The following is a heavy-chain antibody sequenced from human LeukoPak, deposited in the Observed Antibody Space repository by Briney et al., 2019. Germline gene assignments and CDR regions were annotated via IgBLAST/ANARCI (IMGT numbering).Heavy chain of an antibody. CDR3: AKDRRGQWFGENDAFDI. CDR1: GFTFSSYG. Sequence: GGSLRLSCAASGFTFSSYGMSWVRQAPGKGLEWVSAISGSGGSTYYADSVKGRFTISRDNSKNTLYLQMNSLRAEDTAVYYCAKDRRGQWFGENDAFDIWGQGTMVTVSS. J-gene: IGHJ3*02. D-gene: IGHD3-10*01. V-gene: IGHV3-23*01. CDR2: ISGSGGST.